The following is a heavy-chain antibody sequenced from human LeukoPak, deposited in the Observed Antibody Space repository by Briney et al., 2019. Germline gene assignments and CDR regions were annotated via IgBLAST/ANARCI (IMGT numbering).Heavy chain of an antibody. J-gene: IGHJ4*02. CDR3: ARHLTSEYSSGWYYVDY. CDR1: GDSISSYY. V-gene: IGHV4-59*08. D-gene: IGHD6-19*01. CDR2: IYYSGRT. Sequence: QSSETLSLTCTVSGDSISSYYWSWVRQPPGKGLEWIGYIYYSGRTHYNPSLKSRVTIFVDTSKNQFSLKLSSVTATDRAVYYCARHLTSEYSSGWYYVDYWGQGTLVTVSS.